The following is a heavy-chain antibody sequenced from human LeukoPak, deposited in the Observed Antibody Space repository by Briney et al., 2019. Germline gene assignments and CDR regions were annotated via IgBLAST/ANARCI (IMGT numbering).Heavy chain of an antibody. Sequence: GGSLRLSCEASGLTFNNYAMHWVRQSSGKGLEWVSGIGSSGGGTYYADSVKGRFTISRDTSKDTVYLQMDSLRAEDTAVYYCARAGFHYYDSSGYPLGYWGQGTLVTVSS. J-gene: IGHJ4*02. D-gene: IGHD3-22*01. V-gene: IGHV3-23*01. CDR2: IGSSGGGT. CDR1: GLTFNNYA. CDR3: ARAGFHYYDSSGYPLGY.